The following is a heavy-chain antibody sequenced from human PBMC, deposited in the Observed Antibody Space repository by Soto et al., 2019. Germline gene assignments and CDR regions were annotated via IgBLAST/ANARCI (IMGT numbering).Heavy chain of an antibody. D-gene: IGHD6-19*01. Sequence: GGSLRLSCAASGFTFSSYGMHWVRQAPGKGPEWVSFISSSSSTINYADSVRGRFTISRDNAKNSLYLQMNSLRDEDTAVYYCARVHSSGWFKVDYWGQGTLVTVSS. V-gene: IGHV3-48*02. CDR1: GFTFSSYG. CDR2: ISSSSSTI. CDR3: ARVHSSGWFKVDY. J-gene: IGHJ4*02.